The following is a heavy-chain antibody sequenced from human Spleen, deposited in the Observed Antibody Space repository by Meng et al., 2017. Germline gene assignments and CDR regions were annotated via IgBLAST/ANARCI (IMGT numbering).Heavy chain of an antibody. Sequence: QVRLQESGPGLVRPSETLSLTCTVSGGSVSSGSYYWSWIRQPPGKGLEWIGYIYYSGSTNYNPSLKSRVTISVDTSKNQFSLKLSSVTAADTAVYYCARDDSSGYYSYWGQGTLVTVSS. V-gene: IGHV4-61*01. D-gene: IGHD3-22*01. J-gene: IGHJ4*02. CDR3: ARDDSSGYYSY. CDR2: IYYSGST. CDR1: GGSVSSGSYY.